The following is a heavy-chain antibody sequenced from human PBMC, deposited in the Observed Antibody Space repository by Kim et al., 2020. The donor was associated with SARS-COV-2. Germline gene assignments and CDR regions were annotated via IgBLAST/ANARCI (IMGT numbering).Heavy chain of an antibody. J-gene: IGHJ4*01. V-gene: IGHV3-15*01. CDR3: TTDRGAYCGGDCYEGY. D-gene: IGHD2-21*02. Sequence: PANGRFTISRDDSKTTVDLQMNSLKTEDTAVYYCTTDRGAYCGGDCYEGYWGQGTLVTVSS.